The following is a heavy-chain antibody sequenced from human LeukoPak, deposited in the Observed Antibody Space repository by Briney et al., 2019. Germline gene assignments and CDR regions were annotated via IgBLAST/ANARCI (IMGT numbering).Heavy chain of an antibody. CDR2: IYSGGSI. Sequence: GGSLRLSCAASGFAVSSNYVSWVRQAPGKGLEWVSLIYSGGSIYYADSVKGRFTISRDNSKNMLYLQMNNLRAEDTAVYYCATNYGGNFRAFDIWGQGTMVTVSS. D-gene: IGHD4-23*01. V-gene: IGHV3-66*01. CDR1: GFAVSSNY. CDR3: ATNYGGNFRAFDI. J-gene: IGHJ3*02.